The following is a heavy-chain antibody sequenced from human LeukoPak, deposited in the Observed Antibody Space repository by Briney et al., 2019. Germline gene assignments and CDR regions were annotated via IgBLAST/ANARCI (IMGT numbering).Heavy chain of an antibody. D-gene: IGHD6-19*01. CDR2: ISSSSSYT. CDR3: ARDESPPGIAVAGPFDY. J-gene: IGHJ4*02. V-gene: IGHV3-11*06. CDR1: GFTFSDYY. Sequence: GGSLRLSWAASGFTFSDYYMSWIRQAPGKGLEWVSYISSSSSYTNYADSVKGRFTISRDNAKNSLYLQMNSLRAEDTAVYYCARDESPPGIAVAGPFDYWGQGTLVTVSS.